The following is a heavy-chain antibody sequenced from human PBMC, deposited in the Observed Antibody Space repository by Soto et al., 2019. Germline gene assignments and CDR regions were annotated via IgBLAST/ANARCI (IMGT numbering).Heavy chain of an antibody. CDR2: IYSGGST. J-gene: IGHJ6*02. CDR1: GFTVSSNY. CDR3: ARDSRYYDFWSGNYYGMDV. V-gene: IGHV3-53*01. Sequence: EVQLVESGGGLIQPGGSLRLSCAASGFTVSSNYMSWVRQAPGKGLEWVSVIYSGGSTHYADSVKGRFTISRDNSKNTLYLQMNSLRAEDTAVYYCARDSRYYDFWSGNYYGMDVWGQGTTVTVSS. D-gene: IGHD3-3*01.